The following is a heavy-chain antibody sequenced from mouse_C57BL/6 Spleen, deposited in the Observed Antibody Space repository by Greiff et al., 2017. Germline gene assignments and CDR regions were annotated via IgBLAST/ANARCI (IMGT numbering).Heavy chain of an antibody. CDR2: IYPRCGNT. D-gene: IGHD2-4*01. CDR1: GYTFTSYG. V-gene: IGHV1-81*01. CDR3: ARGGYDYAGSWLSY. Sequence: QVLLQQSGAELARPGASVKLSCKASGYTFTSYGISWVKQRTGQGLEWIGEIYPRCGNTYYNQKFKGKATLTADQSSSTAYMELRSLTSEDSAVYFGARGGYDYAGSWLSYWGQGTLVTVSA. J-gene: IGHJ3*01.